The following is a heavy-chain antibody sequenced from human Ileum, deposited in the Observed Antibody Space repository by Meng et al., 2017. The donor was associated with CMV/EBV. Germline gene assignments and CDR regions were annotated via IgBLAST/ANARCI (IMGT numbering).Heavy chain of an antibody. D-gene: IGHD4-17*01. J-gene: IGHJ3*01. CDR2: INKDGTFI. V-gene: IGHV3-21*01. CDR1: GFSFSTSG. Sequence: GESLKISCAASGFSFSTSGMNWVRQAPGKGLEWVSGINKDGTFIAYADSVKGRFIVSRDNARDSLYLQMSSLRVEDTALYYCTRTPAPVTGALDFWGQGTMVTVSS. CDR3: TRTPAPVTGALDF.